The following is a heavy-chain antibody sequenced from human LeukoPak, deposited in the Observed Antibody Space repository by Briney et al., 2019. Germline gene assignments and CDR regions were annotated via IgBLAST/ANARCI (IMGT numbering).Heavy chain of an antibody. J-gene: IGHJ4*02. CDR1: GFTFSSYW. Sequence: GGSLRLSCAASGFTFSSYWMSWVRQAPGKGLEWVANIKQDGSEKYYVDSVKGRFTISRDNAKNSLYLQMNSLRAEDTAVYYCARARKPSGWYWGHSDYWGQGTLVTVSS. CDR3: ARARKPSGWYWGHSDY. CDR2: IKQDGSEK. D-gene: IGHD6-19*01. V-gene: IGHV3-7*01.